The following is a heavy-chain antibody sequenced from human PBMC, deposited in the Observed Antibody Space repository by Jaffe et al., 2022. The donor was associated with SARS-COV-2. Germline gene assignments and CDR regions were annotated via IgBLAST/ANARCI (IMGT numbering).Heavy chain of an antibody. D-gene: IGHD3-16*01. CDR3: LRDGGWD. Sequence: EVHLVESGGGLVQPGESLRLSCAASGFTFRNYWMGWVRQVPGKGLEWVAHMNPDGSEEYYVDSAKGRFTISRDNAKNSLYLQMNSLRAEDTAVYYCLRDGGWDWGQGTLVTVSS. CDR1: GFTFRNYW. J-gene: IGHJ4*02. V-gene: IGHV3-7*03. CDR2: MNPDGSEE.